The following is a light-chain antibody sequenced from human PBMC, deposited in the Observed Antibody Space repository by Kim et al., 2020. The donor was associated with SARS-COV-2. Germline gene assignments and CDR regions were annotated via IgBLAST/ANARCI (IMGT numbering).Light chain of an antibody. Sequence: EIVLTQSPGTLSLSPGERATLSFRASQSVTSSYLAWYQQRPGQAPRLLIYSASSRAPGIPDRFSGSGSGTDFSLTISRLEPEDFAMYYCQQYGSSRYTFGQGTKLEI. CDR3: QQYGSSRYT. CDR1: QSVTSSY. V-gene: IGKV3-20*01. CDR2: SAS. J-gene: IGKJ2*01.